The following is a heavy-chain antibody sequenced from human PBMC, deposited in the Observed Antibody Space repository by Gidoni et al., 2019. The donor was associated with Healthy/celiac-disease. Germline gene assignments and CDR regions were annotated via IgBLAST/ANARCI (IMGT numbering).Heavy chain of an antibody. V-gene: IGHV4-4*07. CDR3: ARAGYYGSGSYDYYYYMDV. D-gene: IGHD3-10*01. CDR2: IYTSGSN. CDR1: GGAISSDY. J-gene: IGHJ6*03. Sequence: QVQLQEAGPGLVKPSETLSLTCTVSGGAISSDYGSWNRQPAGTGLEWIGRIYTSGSNNYDPSLKSRVTMSVDTSKNQFSLKLSSVTAADTAVYYCARAGYYGSGSYDYYYYMDVWGKGTTVTVSS.